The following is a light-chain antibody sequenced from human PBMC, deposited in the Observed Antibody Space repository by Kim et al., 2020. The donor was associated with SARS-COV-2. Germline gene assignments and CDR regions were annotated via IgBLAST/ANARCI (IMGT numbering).Light chain of an antibody. J-gene: IGLJ3*02. CDR2: EDN. V-gene: IGLV6-57*01. Sequence: NFMLTQPHSVSESPGKTVTISCTRSSGSIASNYVQWYQQRPGSSPTTVIYEDNQRPSGVPDRFSGSIDSSSNSASLTISGLKTDDDAEYYCQSYDGSSWVFGGGTQLTVL. CDR3: QSYDGSSWV. CDR1: SGSIASNY.